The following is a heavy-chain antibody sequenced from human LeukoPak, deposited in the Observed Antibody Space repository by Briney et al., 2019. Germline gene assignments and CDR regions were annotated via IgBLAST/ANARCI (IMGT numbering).Heavy chain of an antibody. CDR1: GGTFSSYA. Sequence: ASVKVSCMASGGTFSSYAISWVRQATGQGLEWMGWMNPNSGNTGYAQKFQGRVTITRNTSISTAYMELSSLRSEDTAVYYCARGRSNDFWSGLVLFAFDIWGQGTMVTVSS. D-gene: IGHD3-3*01. J-gene: IGHJ3*02. CDR3: ARGRSNDFWSGLVLFAFDI. V-gene: IGHV1-8*03. CDR2: MNPNSGNT.